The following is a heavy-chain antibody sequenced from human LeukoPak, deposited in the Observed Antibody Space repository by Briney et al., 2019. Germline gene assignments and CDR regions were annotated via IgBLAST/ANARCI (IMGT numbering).Heavy chain of an antibody. J-gene: IGHJ4*02. CDR3: AKDGVGATSLDC. V-gene: IGHV3-33*06. D-gene: IGHD1-26*01. Sequence: GGSLRVSCAASGFTFRRYGMHWVRQAPGKGLEWVAVIWHDGSYASYADSVKGRFTLSRARSKNTLYLQMNSLRAEDTAVYYCAKDGVGATSLDCWGQGTLVTVSS. CDR2: IWHDGSYA. CDR1: GFTFRRYG.